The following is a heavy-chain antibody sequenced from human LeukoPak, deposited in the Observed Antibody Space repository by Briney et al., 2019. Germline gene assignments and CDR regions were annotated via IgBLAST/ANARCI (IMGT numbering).Heavy chain of an antibody. CDR3: AGQSAYYYDSSGYGY. CDR2: IYYSGST. V-gene: IGHV4-39*01. D-gene: IGHD3-22*01. CDR1: GGSISSSSYY. J-gene: IGHJ4*02. Sequence: PSETLSLTCTVSGGSISSSSYYWGWIRQPPGKGLEWIGSIYYSGSTYYNPSLKSRVTISVDTSKNHFSLKLSSVTAADTAVYYCAGQSAYYYDSSGYGYWGQGTLVTVSS.